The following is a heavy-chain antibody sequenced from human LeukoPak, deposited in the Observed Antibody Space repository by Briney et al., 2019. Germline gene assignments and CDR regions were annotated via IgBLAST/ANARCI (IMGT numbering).Heavy chain of an antibody. V-gene: IGHV3-30-3*01. D-gene: IGHD6-19*01. CDR2: ISYDGSNK. CDR3: AKESRGSGWHYYYYYGMDV. CDR1: GFTFSSYA. Sequence: PGGSLRLSCAASGFTFSSYAMHWVRQAPGKGLEWVAVISYDGSNKYYADSVKGRFTMSRDNSKNTLYLQMNSLRAEDTAVYYCAKESRGSGWHYYYYYGMDVWGQGTTVTVSS. J-gene: IGHJ6*02.